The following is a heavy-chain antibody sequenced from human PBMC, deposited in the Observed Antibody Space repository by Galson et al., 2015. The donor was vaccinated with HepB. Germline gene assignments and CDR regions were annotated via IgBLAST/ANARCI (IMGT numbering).Heavy chain of an antibody. D-gene: IGHD2-15*01. CDR2: INIGSGET. V-gene: IGHV1-3*04. CDR3: AKVPNFYCSGGNCYFDY. CDR1: GYTFSTHN. J-gene: IGHJ4*02. Sequence: SCKASGYTFSTHNIHWVRQAPGQRLEWMGWINIGSGETHYVQAFQGRLSFSSDTSASVAYMDLSRLRSEDTAIYYCAKVPNFYCSGGNCYFDYWGQGTLVTVSS.